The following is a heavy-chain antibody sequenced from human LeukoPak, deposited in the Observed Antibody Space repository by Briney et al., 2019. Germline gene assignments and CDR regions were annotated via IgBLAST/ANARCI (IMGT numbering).Heavy chain of an antibody. D-gene: IGHD3-22*01. Sequence: GGSLRLSCAASGFTVSSNYMSWVRQAPGKGLEWVSVIYSGGSTYYADSVKGRFTISRDNSKNTLYLQMNSLRAEDTAVYYCARPRSSYYYDSSGYSAFDIWGQGTMVTVSS. CDR3: ARPRSSYYYDSSGYSAFDI. CDR2: IYSGGST. V-gene: IGHV3-53*01. J-gene: IGHJ3*02. CDR1: GFTVSSNY.